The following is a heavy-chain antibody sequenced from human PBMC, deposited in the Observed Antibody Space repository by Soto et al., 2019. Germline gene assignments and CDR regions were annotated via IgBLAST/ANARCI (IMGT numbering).Heavy chain of an antibody. D-gene: IGHD2-8*01. CDR2: IRPDSGNT. Sequence: QAYLEQSGAEVKKPGASVKVSCKASGYSLTDYAITLVRQASGQGLEYVGWIRPDSGNTDYAQKFQGRVTMTSNTSINTAYMEVSSLRSDDTAVYYCARVYGYYYHYMDVWGKGTTVTVSS. CDR3: ARVYGYYYHYMDV. V-gene: IGHV1-8*01. CDR1: GYSLTDYA. J-gene: IGHJ6*03.